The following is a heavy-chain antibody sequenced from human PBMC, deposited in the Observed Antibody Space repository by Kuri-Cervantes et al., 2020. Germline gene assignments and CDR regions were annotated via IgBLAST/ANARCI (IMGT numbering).Heavy chain of an antibody. CDR3: ARERPDNNGYEKPFDY. CDR2: ISYDGSNK. CDR1: GFTFSSYA. Sequence: GGSLRLSCAASGFTFSSYAMHWVRQAPGKGLEWVAVISYDGSNKYYADSVKGRFTISRDNAKNSLYLQMNSLRAEDTAVYYCARERPDNNGYEKPFDYWAQGTLVTVSS. J-gene: IGHJ4*02. D-gene: IGHD3-22*01. V-gene: IGHV3-30-3*01.